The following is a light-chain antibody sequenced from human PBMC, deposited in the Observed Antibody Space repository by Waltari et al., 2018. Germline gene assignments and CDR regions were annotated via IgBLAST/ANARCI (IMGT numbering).Light chain of an antibody. Sequence: SYELTQPPSVSVSPGQTARITCSGDALSKQYAYWYQQKPGQAPVLVIYKDTERPPGIPERFSGSSSGTTVTLTISGVQAEDEADYHCQSPDSSGSYVVFGGGTKLTVL. CDR1: ALSKQY. V-gene: IGLV3-25*03. J-gene: IGLJ2*01. CDR3: QSPDSSGSYVV. CDR2: KDT.